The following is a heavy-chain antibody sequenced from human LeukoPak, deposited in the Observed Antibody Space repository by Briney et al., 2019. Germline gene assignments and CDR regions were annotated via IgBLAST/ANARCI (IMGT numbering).Heavy chain of an antibody. CDR1: GFTFSTYS. D-gene: IGHD7-27*01. CDR2: IDSSSGYI. Sequence: GGSLRLSCAASGFTFSTYSMNWVRQAPGKGLEWVSSIDSSSGYIYYADSVKGRFTISRDNAKNSLYLQMNSLRAEDTAVYYCATLPNWGLARDHLGQGTLVSLSS. CDR3: ATLPNWGLARDH. J-gene: IGHJ1*01. V-gene: IGHV3-21*01.